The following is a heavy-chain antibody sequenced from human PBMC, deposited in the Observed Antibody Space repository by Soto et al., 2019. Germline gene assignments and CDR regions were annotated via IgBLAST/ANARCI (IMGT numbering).Heavy chain of an antibody. D-gene: IGHD3-22*01. J-gene: IGHJ4*02. Sequence: GSLRLSCAASGFTFSSYSMNWVRQAPGKGLEWVSSISSSSNFIYYADSVKGRFTISRDNAKTSVYLQMKRLRAEDTAVYYCTRDRFPDYYDPSGYYPRGRYYFDCWGQGTLVTVSS. CDR1: GFTFSSYS. V-gene: IGHV3-21*01. CDR3: TRDRFPDYYDPSGYYPRGRYYFDC. CDR2: ISSSSNFI.